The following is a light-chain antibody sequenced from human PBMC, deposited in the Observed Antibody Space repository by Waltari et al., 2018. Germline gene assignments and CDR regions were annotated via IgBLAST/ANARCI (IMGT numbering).Light chain of an antibody. CDR3: QQYYNTPLT. CDR1: QSIFYNSKNKNY. J-gene: IGKJ4*01. V-gene: IGKV4-1*01. Sequence: DIVMTQSPDSLAVSLGERATINCKSSQSIFYNSKNKNYLAWYQQKQGQPPKLLIYWASTREAGVPDRFIGSGSGTEFSLTISSLQAEDVAVYYCQQYYNTPLTFGGGTKVEIK. CDR2: WAS.